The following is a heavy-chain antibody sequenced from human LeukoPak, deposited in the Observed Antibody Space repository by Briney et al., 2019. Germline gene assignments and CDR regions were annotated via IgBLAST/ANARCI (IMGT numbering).Heavy chain of an antibody. CDR2: ISSSGSTI. J-gene: IGHJ3*02. CDR3: ARDNHGDYEVPITNQKNAFDI. V-gene: IGHV3-11*04. D-gene: IGHD4-17*01. Sequence: PGGSLRLSCAASGFTFSDYYMSWIRQAPGKGLEWVSYISSSGSTIYYADSVKGRFTISRDNAKNSLYLQMNSLRAEDTAVYYCARDNHGDYEVPITNQKNAFDIWGQETMVTVSS. CDR1: GFTFSDYY.